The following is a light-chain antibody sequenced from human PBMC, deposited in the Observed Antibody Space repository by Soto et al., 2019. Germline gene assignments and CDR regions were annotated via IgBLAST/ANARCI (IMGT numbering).Light chain of an antibody. CDR3: SSYAGNNNFV. CDR2: EVK. Sequence: SVGTQPPGATGAPEQPVAVSFSGSSCDIGDYNFVSWYQQHPGKAPKLIIYEVKKRPSGVPDRFSASKSGNTASLTVSGLQAEDEADYYCSSYAGNNNFVFGSAT. J-gene: IGLJ1*01. CDR1: SCDIGDYNF. V-gene: IGLV2-8*01.